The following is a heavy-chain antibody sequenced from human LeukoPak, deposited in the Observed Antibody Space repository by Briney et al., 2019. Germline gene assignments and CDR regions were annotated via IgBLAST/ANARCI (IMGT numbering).Heavy chain of an antibody. Sequence: GGTLRLSCAASGFTLSSHGMNWVRQAPGKGLEWVSGIIPSGHTTYYADSVRGRFTISRDNSRNTLYLQMNSLRAEDTAVYYCAKDDRWLQFCCWGQGTLVTVSA. CDR2: IIPSGHTT. J-gene: IGHJ4*02. D-gene: IGHD5-24*01. V-gene: IGHV3-23*01. CDR1: GFTLSSHG. CDR3: AKDDRWLQFCC.